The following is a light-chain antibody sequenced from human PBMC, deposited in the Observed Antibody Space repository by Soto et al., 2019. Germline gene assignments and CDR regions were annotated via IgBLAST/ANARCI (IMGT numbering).Light chain of an antibody. CDR3: SSYTSDNTRV. V-gene: IGLV2-14*01. CDR2: DVS. J-gene: IGLJ2*01. Sequence: QSALTQPASVSGSPGQSITISCTGTSSDIGGFNFVSWYQQHPGKAPKLMIYDVSNRPSGVSNRFSGSKSGNTASLTISGLQAEDEADYHCSSYTSDNTRVFGRGTKLTVL. CDR1: SSDIGGFNF.